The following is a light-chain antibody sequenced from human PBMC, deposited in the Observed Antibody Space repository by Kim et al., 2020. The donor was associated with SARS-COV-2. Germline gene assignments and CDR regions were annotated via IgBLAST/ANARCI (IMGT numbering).Light chain of an antibody. CDR1: SSNIGGYT. V-gene: IGLV1-44*01. J-gene: IGLJ2*01. CDR3: AAWDDSLNGVV. CDR2: SNN. Sequence: ELTQPPSASGTPGQRVTISCSGSSSNIGGYTVNWYQQLPQTAPRLLIYSNNQRSSGVPDRFSGSKSGTSASLAISGLQSEDEADYYCAAWDDSLNGVVFGGGTQLTVL.